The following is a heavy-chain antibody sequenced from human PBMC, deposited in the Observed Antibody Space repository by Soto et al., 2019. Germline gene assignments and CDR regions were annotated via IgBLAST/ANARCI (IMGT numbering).Heavy chain of an antibody. D-gene: IGHD6-13*01. CDR1: GGSISSSSYY. CDR2: IYYSGST. Sequence: SETLSLTCTVSGGSISSSSYYWGWIRQPPGKGLEWIGSIYYSGSTYYNPSLKSRVTISVDTSKNQFSLKLSSVTAADTAVYYCARHVYSSSWYSWFDPWGQGTLVTVS. CDR3: ARHVYSSSWYSWFDP. V-gene: IGHV4-39*01. J-gene: IGHJ5*02.